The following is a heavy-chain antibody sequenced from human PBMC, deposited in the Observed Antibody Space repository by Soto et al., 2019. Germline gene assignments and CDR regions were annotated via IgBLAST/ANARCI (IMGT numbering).Heavy chain of an antibody. Sequence: GGSLRLSCAASGFTFSSYAMSWVRQAPGKGLEWISDISGSGGSKYYADSVRGLFTISRDNSKNTLYLQMNSLRAEDTAVYYCAKEWFGEFFDYWGQGTPVTVSS. CDR3: AKEWFGEFFDY. D-gene: IGHD3-10*01. CDR2: ISGSGGSK. V-gene: IGHV3-23*01. CDR1: GFTFSSYA. J-gene: IGHJ4*02.